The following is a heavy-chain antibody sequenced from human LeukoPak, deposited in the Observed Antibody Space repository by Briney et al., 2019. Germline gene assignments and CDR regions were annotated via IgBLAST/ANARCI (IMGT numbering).Heavy chain of an antibody. CDR1: GSTVSFNY. Sequence: GGSLRLSCAASGSTVSFNYMSWVRQAPGKGLEWISVIYSGGSTYYADSVKGRFTISRDDSKNTLYLQMNSLRAEDTAVYYCAKAKVAAAGPISNWFDPWGQGTLVTVSS. CDR3: AKAKVAAAGPISNWFDP. V-gene: IGHV3-53*01. CDR2: IYSGGST. D-gene: IGHD6-13*01. J-gene: IGHJ5*02.